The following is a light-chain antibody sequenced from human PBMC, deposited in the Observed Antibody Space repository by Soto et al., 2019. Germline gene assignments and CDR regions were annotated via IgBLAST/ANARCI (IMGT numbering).Light chain of an antibody. CDR2: WAS. CDR1: QSVLYNSNNKNY. Sequence: DIVMTQSPDSLAVSLGERATINCKSSQSVLYNSNNKNYLAWYQQKPGHPPELLIFWASTRESGVPDRFSGSGSGTDFTLTISSLQAEDVAVYYCQQYYSIPHTFGQGTKLEIK. CDR3: QQYYSIPHT. V-gene: IGKV4-1*01. J-gene: IGKJ2*01.